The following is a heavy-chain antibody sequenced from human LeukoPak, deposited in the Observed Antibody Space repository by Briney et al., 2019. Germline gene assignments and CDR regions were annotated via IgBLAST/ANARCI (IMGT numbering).Heavy chain of an antibody. Sequence: GASVKVSCKASGYSFTGYYLNWVRQAPGQGLEWMGWINADSGDTKYAQKFQGRVTVTRDTSISTAYMELSSLMSDDMAVYFCARDQGDYYCTSTTCSGGAFDFWGQGTMVTVSS. J-gene: IGHJ3*01. V-gene: IGHV1-2*02. CDR1: GYSFTGYY. CDR3: ARDQGDYYCTSTTCSGGAFDF. D-gene: IGHD2-2*01. CDR2: INADSGDT.